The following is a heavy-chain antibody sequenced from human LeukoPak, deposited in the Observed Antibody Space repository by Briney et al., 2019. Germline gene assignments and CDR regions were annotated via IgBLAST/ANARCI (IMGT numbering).Heavy chain of an antibody. Sequence: SETLSLTCAVSGVSISSGGYSWSWIRQPPGKGLEWIGYIYHSGSTYYNPSLKSRVTISVDRSKNQFSLKLSSVTAADTAVYYCARVLMAGYGMDVWGQGTTVTVSS. CDR1: GVSISSGGYS. CDR3: ARVLMAGYGMDV. D-gene: IGHD3-9*01. V-gene: IGHV4-30-2*01. CDR2: IYHSGST. J-gene: IGHJ6*02.